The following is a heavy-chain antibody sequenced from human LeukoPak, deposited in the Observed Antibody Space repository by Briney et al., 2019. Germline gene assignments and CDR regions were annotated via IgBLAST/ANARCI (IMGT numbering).Heavy chain of an antibody. J-gene: IGHJ5*02. CDR1: GDSIDIYY. V-gene: IGHV4-4*07. CDR2: IYTTGST. Sequence: TSETLSLTCSVSGDSIDIYYWSWIRQSAGRGLEWIGRIYTTGSTNYNPSLKSRVAMSVDTSKKQFSLKLSSVTAADTAVYYCARAQGPHGDWFDPWGQGTLVTVSS. D-gene: IGHD3-10*01. CDR3: ARAQGPHGDWFDP.